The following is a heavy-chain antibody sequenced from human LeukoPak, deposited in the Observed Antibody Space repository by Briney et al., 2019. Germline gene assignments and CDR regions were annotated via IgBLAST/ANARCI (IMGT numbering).Heavy chain of an antibody. V-gene: IGHV3-23*01. Sequence: GGSLRLSCTASGFTFGDYAMSWVRQAPGKGLEWVSAISGSGGSTYYADSVKGRFTISRDNSKNTLYLQMNSLRAEDTAVYYCARVLDGSGSYWFLPDYWGQGTLVTVSS. CDR2: ISGSGGST. CDR3: ARVLDGSGSYWFLPDY. D-gene: IGHD3-10*01. J-gene: IGHJ4*02. CDR1: GFTFGDYA.